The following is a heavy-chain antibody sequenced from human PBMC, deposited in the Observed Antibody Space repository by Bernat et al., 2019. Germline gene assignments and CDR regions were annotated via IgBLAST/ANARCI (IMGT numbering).Heavy chain of an antibody. J-gene: IGHJ6*02. V-gene: IGHV3-30*18. CDR1: GFTFSSYG. CDR2: ISYDGSNK. CDR3: AKVWSVNPYCSSTSCYQSDYYYYGMDV. D-gene: IGHD2-2*01. Sequence: QVQLVESGGGVVQPGRSLRLSCAASGFTFSSYGMHWVRQAPGKGLEWVAVISYDGSNKYYADSVKGRFTISRDNSKNTLYLQMNSLRAEDTAVYYCAKVWSVNPYCSSTSCYQSDYYYYGMDVWGQGTTVTVSS.